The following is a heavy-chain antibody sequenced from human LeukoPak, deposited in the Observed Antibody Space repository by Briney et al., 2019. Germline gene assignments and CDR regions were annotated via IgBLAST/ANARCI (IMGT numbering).Heavy chain of an antibody. J-gene: IGHJ4*02. CDR2: IYYSGST. Sequence: KPSQTLSLTCTVSGGSISSGDYYWSWIRQPPGKGLEWIGYIYYSGSTYYDPSLKSRVTISVDTSKNQFSLKLSSVTAADTAVYYCASARYYDSTYYYFDYWGQGTLVTVSS. CDR3: ASARYYDSTYYYFDY. D-gene: IGHD3-22*01. CDR1: GGSISSGDYY. V-gene: IGHV4-30-4*01.